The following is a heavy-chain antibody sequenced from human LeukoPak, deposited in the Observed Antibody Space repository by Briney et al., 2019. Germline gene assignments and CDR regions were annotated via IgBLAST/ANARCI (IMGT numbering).Heavy chain of an antibody. J-gene: IGHJ1*01. D-gene: IGHD2-15*01. CDR2: LYSDGTT. CDR3: AQQLGYCSGGTCYFTY. CDR1: GFILSSNY. V-gene: IGHV3-53*01. Sequence: GGSLRLSCAASGFILSSNYMSWVRQAPGEGVEWVSVLYSDGTTYYADSGKGRFTIARDNSKNTLYLQMNSLRVDDTAVYYCAQQLGYCSGGTCYFTYWGQGTLVTVSS.